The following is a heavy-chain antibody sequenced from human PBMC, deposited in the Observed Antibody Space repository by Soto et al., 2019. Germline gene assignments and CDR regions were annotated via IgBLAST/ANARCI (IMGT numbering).Heavy chain of an antibody. CDR1: GGSVSSGSYY. CDR3: ARAGYYFWSGYYRGYYYYYYGMDV. Sequence: SETLSLTCTVSGGSVSSGSYYWSWIRQPPGKGLEWIGYIYYSGSTNYNPSLKSRVTISVDTSKNQFSLKLSSVTAADTAVYYCARAGYYFWSGYYRGYYYYYYGMDVRGQGTTVTVSS. V-gene: IGHV4-61*01. J-gene: IGHJ6*02. D-gene: IGHD3-3*01. CDR2: IYYSGST.